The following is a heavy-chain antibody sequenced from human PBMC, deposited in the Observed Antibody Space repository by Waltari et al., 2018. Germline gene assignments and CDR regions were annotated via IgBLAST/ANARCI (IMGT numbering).Heavy chain of an antibody. D-gene: IGHD3-10*01. J-gene: IGHJ6*03. CDR3: AKGTTMANYYYYYMDV. CDR1: GFTFSSYG. Sequence: QVQLVESGGGVVQPGGSLRLSCAASGFTFSSYGMHWVRQAPGKGLEWVAFIRYDGRNKYYADSVKGRFTISRDNYKNTLYLQMNSLRAEDTAVYYCAKGTTMANYYYYYMDVWGKGTTVTISS. CDR2: IRYDGRNK. V-gene: IGHV3-30*02.